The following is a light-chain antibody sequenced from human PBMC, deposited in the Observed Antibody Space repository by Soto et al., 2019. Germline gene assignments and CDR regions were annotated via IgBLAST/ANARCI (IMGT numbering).Light chain of an antibody. V-gene: IGKV1-5*01. J-gene: IGKJ1*01. Sequence: DIQVNHSASSLSASVGDGVTITCRASQSIGSYLNWYQQKPGKAPKLLVYDASTLQSGVASRFSGSGSGTEFTLIISGLQPDDSATYYCQQYTNTNNPWMLGQGTKV. CDR2: DAS. CDR3: QQYTNTNNPWM. CDR1: QSIGSY.